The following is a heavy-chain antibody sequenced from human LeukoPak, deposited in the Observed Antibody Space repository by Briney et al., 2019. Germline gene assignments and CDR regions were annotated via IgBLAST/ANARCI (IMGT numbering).Heavy chain of an antibody. CDR2: INHSGST. CDR1: GGSFSGYY. D-gene: IGHD2-2*01. CDR3: ARDLVVPAAYWFDP. J-gene: IGHJ5*02. V-gene: IGHV4-34*01. Sequence: SETLPLTCAVYGGSFSGYYWSWIRQPPGKGLEWIGEINHSGSTNYNPSLKSRVTISVDTSKNQFSLKLSSVTAADTAVYYCARDLVVPAAYWFDPWGQGTPVTVSS.